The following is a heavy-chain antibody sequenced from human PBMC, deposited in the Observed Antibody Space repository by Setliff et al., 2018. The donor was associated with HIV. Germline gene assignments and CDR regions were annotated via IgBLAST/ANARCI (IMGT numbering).Heavy chain of an antibody. J-gene: IGHJ2*01. Sequence: SETLSLTCVVSGYSISSGYFWGWIRQPPGEGLEWIGNMHHSGSTYYNPSLKSRVTMSVDTSKNQFSLKLTSVTAADTAVYYCARVQYSPAGGYFDLWGRGTLVTVSS. CDR1: GYSISSGYF. D-gene: IGHD5-12*01. V-gene: IGHV4-38-2*01. CDR3: ARVQYSPAGGYFDL. CDR2: MHHSGST.